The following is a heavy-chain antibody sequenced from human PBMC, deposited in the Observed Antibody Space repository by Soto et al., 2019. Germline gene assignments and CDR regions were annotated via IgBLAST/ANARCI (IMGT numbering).Heavy chain of an antibody. Sequence: AGGSLRLSCAASGFTFSGSAMHWVRQASGKGLERVGRIRRKDNSYATAYAASVKGKFTISRDDSKNTAYLQMNSLKTEDTAVYYCTRHVRVLWYCSSTSCPPYYYYGMDVWGQGTTVTVSS. CDR2: IRRKDNSYAT. J-gene: IGHJ6*02. D-gene: IGHD2-2*01. CDR1: GFTFSGSA. V-gene: IGHV3-73*01. CDR3: TRHVRVLWYCSSTSCPPYYYYGMDV.